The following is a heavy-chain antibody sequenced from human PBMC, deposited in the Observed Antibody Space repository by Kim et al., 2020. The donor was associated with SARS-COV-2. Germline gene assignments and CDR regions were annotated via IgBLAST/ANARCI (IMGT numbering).Heavy chain of an antibody. CDR1: GYTFTSYA. J-gene: IGHJ6*02. D-gene: IGHD3-10*02. CDR3: ARDAEGRLFGELFKEVNGMDV. Sequence: ASVKVSCKASGYTFTSYAMHWVRQAPGQRLEWMGWINAGNGNTKYSQKFQGRVTITRDTSASTAYMELSSLRSEDTAVYYCARDAEGRLFGELFKEVNGMDVWGQGTTVTVSS. CDR2: INAGNGNT. V-gene: IGHV1-3*01.